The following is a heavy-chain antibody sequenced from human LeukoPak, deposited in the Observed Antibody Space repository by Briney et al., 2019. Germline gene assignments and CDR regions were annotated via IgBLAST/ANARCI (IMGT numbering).Heavy chain of an antibody. D-gene: IGHD5-24*01. Sequence: PGRSLRLSCAASGLTFSNYGMHWVRQAPGKGLGWVAVISYDGSTEQYSDSVKGRSTISRDNSKNTLYLQMDSLRPEDTAVYYCAKDYRRDGYNYYFDYWGQGTLVTLSS. CDR2: ISYDGSTE. CDR3: AKDYRRDGYNYYFDY. V-gene: IGHV3-30*18. CDR1: GLTFSNYG. J-gene: IGHJ4*02.